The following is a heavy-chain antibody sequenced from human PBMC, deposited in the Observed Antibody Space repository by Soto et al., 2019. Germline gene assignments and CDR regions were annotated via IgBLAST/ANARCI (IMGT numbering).Heavy chain of an antibody. Sequence: QVHLLQSGAEVKKPGSSVKVSCKAAGGTFNTYTLFWVRQAPGHGLEWMGRIIPMLPVTNSAQKFQGRLTLTAHKSTGTAFMELPSLTSDDTAVYYCSIGSWSAETFDVWGQGTMVTVSS. J-gene: IGHJ3*01. CDR3: SIGSWSAETFDV. D-gene: IGHD2-2*01. CDR2: IIPMLPVT. V-gene: IGHV1-69*02. CDR1: GGTFNTYT.